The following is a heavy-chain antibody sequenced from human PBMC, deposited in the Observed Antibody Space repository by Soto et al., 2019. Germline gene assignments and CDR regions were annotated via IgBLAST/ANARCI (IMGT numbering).Heavy chain of an antibody. CDR2: ISYDGSNK. V-gene: IGHV3-30-3*01. CDR1: GFTFSSYA. D-gene: IGHD3-9*01. CDR3: ARDKENDILTGYYHYYYYYGMDV. J-gene: IGHJ6*02. Sequence: QVHLVEPGGGVVQPGRSLRLSCAASGFTFSSYAMHWVRQAPGKGLEWGAVISYDGSNKYYADSVKGRFTISRDNSKNTLYLQMNSLRAEDTAVYYCARDKENDILTGYYHYYYYYGMDVWGQGTTVTVSS.